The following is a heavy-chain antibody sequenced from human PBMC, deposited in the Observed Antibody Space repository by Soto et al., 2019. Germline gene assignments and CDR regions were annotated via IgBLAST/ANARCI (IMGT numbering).Heavy chain of an antibody. V-gene: IGHV4-59*01. CDR3: ARGGWSSGWYQRWFDP. J-gene: IGHJ5*02. D-gene: IGHD6-19*01. CDR1: GGSISSYY. CDR2: IYYSGST. Sequence: QVQLQESGPGLVKPSETLSLTCTVSGGSISSYYWSWIRQPPGKGLEWNGYIYYSGSTNNKPSHKSRVTISVDTSKNQFSLKLSSVTAADTAVYCCARGGWSSGWYQRWFDPWGQGTLVTVSS.